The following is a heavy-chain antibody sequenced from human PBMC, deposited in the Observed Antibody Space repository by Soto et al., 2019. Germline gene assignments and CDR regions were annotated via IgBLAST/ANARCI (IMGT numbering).Heavy chain of an antibody. D-gene: IGHD1-26*01. CDR3: AREASGSYQY. J-gene: IGHJ4*02. CDR1: GFTFSSYS. V-gene: IGHV3-21*01. Sequence: EVQLVESGGGLVKPGGSLRLSCAASGFTFSSYSMKWVRQAAGKGLEWVSSISSSSSYIYYADSVKGRFTISRDNAKNSLYLQMNSLRAEDTAVYYCAREASGSYQYWGQGTLVTVSS. CDR2: ISSSSSYI.